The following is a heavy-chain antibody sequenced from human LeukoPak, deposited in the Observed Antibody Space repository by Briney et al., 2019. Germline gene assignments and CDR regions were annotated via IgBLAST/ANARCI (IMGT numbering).Heavy chain of an antibody. CDR3: ARAGPTVTLTPFDY. CDR2: INHSGST. CDR1: GGSFSGYY. J-gene: IGHJ4*02. Sequence: KPSETLSPTCAVYGGSFSGYYWRWMRQPPPKGVEWIGEINHSGSTNYNPSLKSRVTISVDTSKNQFSLKLSSVTAADTAVYYCARAGPTVTLTPFDYWGQGTLVTVSS. V-gene: IGHV4-34*01. D-gene: IGHD4-17*01.